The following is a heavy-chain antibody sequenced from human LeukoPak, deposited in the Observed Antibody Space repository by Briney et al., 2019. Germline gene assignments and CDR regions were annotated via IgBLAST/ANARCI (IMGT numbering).Heavy chain of an antibody. CDR2: FDPEDGET. CDR1: GYTLTELS. D-gene: IGHD6-13*01. Sequence: ASVNVSCKVSGYTLTELSMHWVRQAPGKGLEWMGGFDPEDGETIYAQKFQGRVTMTEDTSTDTAYMELSSLRSEDTAVYYCARDARGAAAADDPFDIWGQGTMVTVSS. CDR3: ARDARGAAAADDPFDI. J-gene: IGHJ3*02. V-gene: IGHV1-24*01.